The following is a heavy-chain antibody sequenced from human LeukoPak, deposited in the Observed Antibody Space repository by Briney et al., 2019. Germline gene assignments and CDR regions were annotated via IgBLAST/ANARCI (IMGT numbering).Heavy chain of an antibody. J-gene: IGHJ4*02. D-gene: IGHD5-24*01. CDR3: ARDLAGYNSFDY. CDR2: IHSGGST. V-gene: IGHV3-66*01. CDR1: GFTVSSNY. Sequence: PGGSLRLSCADSGFTVSSNYMRWVRQAPGKGLEWVSSIHSGGSTYYTDSVKGRFTISRDNSKNTLYLQMNSLRAEDTAVYYCARDLAGYNSFDYWGQGTLVTVSS.